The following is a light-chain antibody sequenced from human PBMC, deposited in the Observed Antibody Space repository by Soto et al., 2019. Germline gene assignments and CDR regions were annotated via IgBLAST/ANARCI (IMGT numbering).Light chain of an antibody. J-gene: IGKJ2*01. CDR1: QSVSSN. CDR3: KQYNNWPHT. V-gene: IGKV3-15*01. CDR2: GAS. Sequence: ERVMTQSPATLSVSPGEKVTLSCRASQSVSSNLAWYQQKPGQAPRLLIYGASTRATGIQARFRGSGPGTEFTLTIRSLQSGDFAVYYCKQYNNWPHTFGQGTKVDIK.